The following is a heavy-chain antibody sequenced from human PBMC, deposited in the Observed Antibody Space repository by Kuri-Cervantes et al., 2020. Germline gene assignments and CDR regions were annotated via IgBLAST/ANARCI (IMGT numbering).Heavy chain of an antibody. J-gene: IGHJ6*03. CDR3: ARSYYYGSGIFYYYMDV. CDR2: TYYRSKWYN. D-gene: IGHD3-10*01. V-gene: IGHV6-1*01. CDR1: GDSVPSNSAA. Sequence: SETLSLTCAISGDSVPSNSAAWNWIRQSPSRGLEWLGRTYYRSKWYNDYAVSVKSRITINPDTSKNQFSLQLNSVTPEDTAVYYCARSYYYGSGIFYYYMDVWGKGTTVTVSS.